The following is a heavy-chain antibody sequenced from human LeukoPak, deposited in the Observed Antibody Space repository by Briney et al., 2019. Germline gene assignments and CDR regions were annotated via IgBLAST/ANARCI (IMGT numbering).Heavy chain of an antibody. J-gene: IGHJ4*02. V-gene: IGHV3-48*04. CDR3: ASGSFSSSWYFYY. D-gene: IGHD6-13*01. CDR2: ISSSSSTI. Sequence: QTGGSLRLSCAASGFTFSSYSMNWVRQAPGKGLEWVSYISSSSSTIYYADSVKGRFTISRDNAKNSLYLQMNSLRAEDTAVYYCASGSFSSSWYFYYWGQGTLVTVSS. CDR1: GFTFSSYS.